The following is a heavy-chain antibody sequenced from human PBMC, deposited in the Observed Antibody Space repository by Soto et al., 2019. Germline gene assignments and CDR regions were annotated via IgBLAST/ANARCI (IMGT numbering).Heavy chain of an antibody. Sequence: EVQLVESGGGLVKPGGSLRLSCAASGFTFSNAWMSWVRQAPGKGLEWVGRIKSKTDGGTTDYAAPVKGRFTISRDDLKNTLYLQMNSLKTEDTAVYYCTTDFWSGYYTYYYYGMDVWGQGTTVTVSS. J-gene: IGHJ6*02. CDR3: TTDFWSGYYTYYYYGMDV. V-gene: IGHV3-15*01. CDR2: IKSKTDGGTT. D-gene: IGHD3-3*01. CDR1: GFTFSNAW.